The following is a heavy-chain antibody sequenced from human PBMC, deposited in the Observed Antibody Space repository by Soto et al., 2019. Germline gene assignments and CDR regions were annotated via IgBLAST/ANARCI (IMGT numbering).Heavy chain of an antibody. V-gene: IGHV3-23*01. J-gene: IGHJ4*02. Sequence: GGSLRLSCAASGFSFGENAMSWVRQAPGKGLVWVSGISNSGATTYYADSVRGRFTISRDNSKNTLYLQMRSLRAEDSASYYCAKEDASSGSLDYWGQGALVTVSS. CDR2: ISNSGATT. CDR1: GFSFGENA. D-gene: IGHD6-19*01. CDR3: AKEDASSGSLDY.